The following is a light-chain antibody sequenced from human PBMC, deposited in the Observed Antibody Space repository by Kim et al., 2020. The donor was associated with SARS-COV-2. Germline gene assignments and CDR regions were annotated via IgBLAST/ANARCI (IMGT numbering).Light chain of an antibody. CDR1: QSVSRN. V-gene: IGKV3-15*01. Sequence: SVSPGERAPLSCRASQSVSRNLAWYQQKPGQAPRLLISGASTWATGIPARFSGSGSGTEFTLTISSLQSEDFAVYYCQQYNNWPYTFGQGTKLEI. J-gene: IGKJ2*01. CDR3: QQYNNWPYT. CDR2: GAS.